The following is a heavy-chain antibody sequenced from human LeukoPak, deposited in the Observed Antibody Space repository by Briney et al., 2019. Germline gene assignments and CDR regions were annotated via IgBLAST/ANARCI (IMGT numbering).Heavy chain of an antibody. CDR3: ASQLIAAAGFDY. CDR2: IKQDGSEK. D-gene: IGHD6-13*01. CDR1: GFTFSSYW. Sequence: GGSLRLSCAASGFTFSSYWMSWVRQASEKGLEWVANIKQDGSEKHYVDSVKGRFTISRDNAKNSLYLQMNSLRAEDTAVYYCASQLIAAAGFDYWGQGTLVTVSS. V-gene: IGHV3-7*01. J-gene: IGHJ4*02.